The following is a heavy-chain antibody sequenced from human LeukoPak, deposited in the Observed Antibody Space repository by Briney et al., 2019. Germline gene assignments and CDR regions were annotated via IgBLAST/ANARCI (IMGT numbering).Heavy chain of an antibody. V-gene: IGHV3-30-3*01. CDR1: GFTFSSYA. CDR2: ISYDGSNK. Sequence: GGSLRPSCAASGFTFSSYAMHWVRQAPGKGLEWVAVISYDGSNKYYADSVKGRFTISRDNSKNTLYLQMNSLRAEDTAVYYCASFDDYYGSGSVWYFDLWGRGTLVTVSS. J-gene: IGHJ2*01. CDR3: ASFDDYYGSGSVWYFDL. D-gene: IGHD3-10*01.